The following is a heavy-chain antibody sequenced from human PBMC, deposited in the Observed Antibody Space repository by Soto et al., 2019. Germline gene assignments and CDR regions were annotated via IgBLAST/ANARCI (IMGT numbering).Heavy chain of an antibody. D-gene: IGHD7-27*01. CDR1: GGSISNHY. V-gene: IGHV4-59*11. J-gene: IGHJ4*02. Sequence: QVQLQESGPGLVEPSETLSLTCSVSGGSISNHYWSWIRQPPGKGLEWIGYIYYNGNTNYNPSLKRRVTMSVDTSRNQISLKLTTVTAADTAVYYCTRANWYSEYWGQGTLVTVSS. CDR2: IYYNGNT. CDR3: TRANWYSEY.